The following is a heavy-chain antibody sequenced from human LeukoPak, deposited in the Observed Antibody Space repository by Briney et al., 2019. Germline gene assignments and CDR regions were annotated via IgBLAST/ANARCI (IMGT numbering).Heavy chain of an antibody. D-gene: IGHD3-16*02. CDR3: ARGNTYYDYVWGSYRYTTNDYYFDY. V-gene: IGHV1-69*01. CDR1: GGTFSSYA. CDR2: IIPIFGTS. Sequence: ASVKVSCKSSGGTFSSYAISWVRQAPGQGLEWMGVIIPIFGTSNYAQKFQGRVTITADESTSTAYMELSSLRSEDTAVYYCARGNTYYDYVWGSYRYTTNDYYFDYWGQGTLVTVSS. J-gene: IGHJ4*02.